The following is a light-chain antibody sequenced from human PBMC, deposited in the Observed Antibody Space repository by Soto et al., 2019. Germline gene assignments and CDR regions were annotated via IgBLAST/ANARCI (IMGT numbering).Light chain of an antibody. CDR3: QLYGFLRSP. CDR2: GAF. Sequence: EIVVTNSAVTLSLYPGERVTLSCRASQSVSNNLAWYQQKPGQAPSLLLYGAFTRATGIPARFSGSESGTDFTLTIILLQAEDFVGYYCQLYGFLRSPFGEGTKVDI. V-gene: IGKV3-15*01. CDR1: QSVSNN. J-gene: IGKJ1*01.